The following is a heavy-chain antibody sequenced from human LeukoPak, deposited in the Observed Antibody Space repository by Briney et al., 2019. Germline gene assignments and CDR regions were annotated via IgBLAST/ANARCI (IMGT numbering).Heavy chain of an antibody. Sequence: GGSLRLSCAASGFTFSSYDVNWVRQAPGKGLEWVSSISSSSSYIYYADSVKGRFTISRDNAKNSLYLQMNSLRAEDTAVYYCARDLYDSSGYNYWGQGTLVTVSS. J-gene: IGHJ4*02. CDR3: ARDLYDSSGYNY. V-gene: IGHV3-21*01. D-gene: IGHD3-22*01. CDR2: ISSSSSYI. CDR1: GFTFSSYD.